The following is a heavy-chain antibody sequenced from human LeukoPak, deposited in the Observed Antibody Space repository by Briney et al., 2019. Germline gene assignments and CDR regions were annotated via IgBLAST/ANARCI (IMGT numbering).Heavy chain of an antibody. CDR2: ISVTGRI. V-gene: IGHV4-59*12. J-gene: IGHJ4*02. CDR3: AKLAKLGKAHYFDY. CDR1: GDSISGDY. Sequence: SETLSLTCTVSGDSISGDYWSWIRQPLGKGLDFIGYISVTGRINYNPSLKSRVTISADTSKNQFSLKVNSVTAADTALYYCAKLAKLGKAHYFDYWGQGTPVTVSS. D-gene: IGHD1-1*01.